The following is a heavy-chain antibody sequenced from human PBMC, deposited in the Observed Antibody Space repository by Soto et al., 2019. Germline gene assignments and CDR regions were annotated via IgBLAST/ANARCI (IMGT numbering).Heavy chain of an antibody. Sequence: GASLKVSCRASGYTFTSYGISWVRQAPGQGLEWMGWISTYNGNTNYAQELQGRVTMTTATSTSTAYMELRSLRSDDTAVYYCARAVITIFASGFDPWGQGTLVTVSS. V-gene: IGHV1-18*01. CDR1: GYTFTSYG. D-gene: IGHD3-3*01. CDR3: ARAVITIFASGFDP. CDR2: ISTYNGNT. J-gene: IGHJ5*02.